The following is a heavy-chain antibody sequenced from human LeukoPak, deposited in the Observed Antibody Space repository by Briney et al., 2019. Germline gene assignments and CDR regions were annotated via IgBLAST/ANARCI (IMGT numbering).Heavy chain of an antibody. J-gene: IGHJ6*02. V-gene: IGHV3-30*18. D-gene: IGHD3-10*01. CDR2: ISYDGSNK. CDR3: AKDRDPDYYYGSGSYHSYRMDV. CDR1: GFTFSSYG. Sequence: GGSLRLSCAASGFTFSSYGMHWVRQAPGKGLEWVAVISYDGSNKYYADSVKGRFTISRDNSKNTLYLQMNSLRAEDTAVYYCAKDRDPDYYYGSGSYHSYRMDVWGQGTTVTVSS.